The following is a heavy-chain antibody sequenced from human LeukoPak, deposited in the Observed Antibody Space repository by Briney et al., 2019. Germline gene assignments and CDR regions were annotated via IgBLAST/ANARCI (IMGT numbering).Heavy chain of an antibody. CDR2: INSDGRST. D-gene: IGHD3-9*01. CDR3: ARGADSGYSSDN. CDR1: GFTFSNYW. V-gene: IGHV3-74*01. J-gene: IGHJ4*02. Sequence: GGSLRLSCAASGFTFSNYWMHWVRQAPGKGLVWVSRINSDGRSTNYADSVKGRFTISRDNAKNTLYLQMNSLRAEDTAVYYCARGADSGYSSDNCGQGTLVSVSS.